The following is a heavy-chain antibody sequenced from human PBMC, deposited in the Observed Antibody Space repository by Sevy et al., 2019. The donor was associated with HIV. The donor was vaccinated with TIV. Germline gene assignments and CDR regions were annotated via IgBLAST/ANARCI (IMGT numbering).Heavy chain of an antibody. J-gene: IGHJ4*02. CDR1: GFTFSSYA. D-gene: IGHD3-22*01. CDR3: AKDQHRDSSGYFGN. V-gene: IGHV3-23*01. Sequence: GGSLRLSCAASGFTFSSYAMSWVRQAPGKGLEWVSAISGSGGSTYYADSVKGRFTISRDNSKNTLYLQMNSLGAEDTAVYYCAKDQHRDSSGYFGNWGQGTLVTVSS. CDR2: ISGSGGST.